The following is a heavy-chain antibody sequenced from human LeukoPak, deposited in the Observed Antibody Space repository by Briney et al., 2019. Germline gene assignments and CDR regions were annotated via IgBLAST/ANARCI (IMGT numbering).Heavy chain of an antibody. CDR3: ARKLTGSFDI. V-gene: IGHV3-21*01. D-gene: IGHD7-27*01. CDR1: GFTFSSYG. CDR2: ISGTSAYI. J-gene: IGHJ3*02. Sequence: GGSLRLSCAASGFTFSSYGMNWVRQAPGKGLEWVSSISGTSAYIYYADSVRGRFTISRDNAKNSLYLRMNSLRAEDTAVYYCARKLTGSFDIWGQGTVVTVSS.